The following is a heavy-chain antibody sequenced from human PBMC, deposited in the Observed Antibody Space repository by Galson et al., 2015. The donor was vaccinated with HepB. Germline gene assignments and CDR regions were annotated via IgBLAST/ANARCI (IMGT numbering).Heavy chain of an antibody. Sequence: ETLSLTCTVSGGSISNSHWSWIRQPPGKGLEFIGYIYYSGTTNYNPSLKSRVTISVDTSKNQFSLKLTSVTAADTAIYYCARDRGFYQFWSGYYREPLTYFDSWGQGALVTVSS. CDR1: GGSISNSH. CDR3: ARDRGFYQFWSGYYREPLTYFDS. V-gene: IGHV4-59*01. D-gene: IGHD3-3*01. J-gene: IGHJ4*02. CDR2: IYYSGTT.